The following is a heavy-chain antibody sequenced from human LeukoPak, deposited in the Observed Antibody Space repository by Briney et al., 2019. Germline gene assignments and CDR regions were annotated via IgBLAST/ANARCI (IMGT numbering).Heavy chain of an antibody. CDR3: ARSGTTYYYDSSTRI. V-gene: IGHV3-48*04. J-gene: IGHJ3*02. CDR2: ISSTSTTI. Sequence: GGSLRLSCAASGFTVSSNYMSWVRQAPGKGLEWVSYISSTSTTIYYADSVKGRFTVSRDNAKNSLYLQMSSLRAEDTAVYYCARSGTTYYYDSSTRIWGQGTMVTVSS. CDR1: GFTVSSNY. D-gene: IGHD3-22*01.